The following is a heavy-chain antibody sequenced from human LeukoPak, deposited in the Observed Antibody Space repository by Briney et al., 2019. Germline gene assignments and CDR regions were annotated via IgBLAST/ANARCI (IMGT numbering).Heavy chain of an antibody. J-gene: IGHJ4*02. V-gene: IGHV3-30-3*01. CDR2: ISYDGNNK. CDR1: GFTFNSYA. Sequence: SGGSLRLSCTASGFTFNSYAMHWVRQAPGKGLEWVAVISYDGNNKYYADSVKGRFTISRDNSKNTLYLQMNSLRVEDTAVYYCAGLWLVQDPFDYWGQGTLVTVSS. D-gene: IGHD6-19*01. CDR3: AGLWLVQDPFDY.